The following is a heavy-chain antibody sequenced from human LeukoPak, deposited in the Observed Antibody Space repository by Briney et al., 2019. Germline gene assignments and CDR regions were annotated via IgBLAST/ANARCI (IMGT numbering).Heavy chain of an antibody. J-gene: IGHJ6*02. CDR3: ARDREPGYYYYGMDV. CDR1: GYTFTSYD. V-gene: IGHV1-2*04. CDR2: INPNSGGT. D-gene: IGHD1-14*01. Sequence: ASVKVSCKASGYTFTSYDINWVRQAPGQGLEWMGWINPNSGGTNYAQKFQGWVTMTRDTSISTAYMELSRLRSDDTAVYYCARDREPGYYYYGMDVWGQGTTVTVSS.